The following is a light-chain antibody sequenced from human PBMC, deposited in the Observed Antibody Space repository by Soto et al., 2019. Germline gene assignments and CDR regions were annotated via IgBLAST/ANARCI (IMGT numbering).Light chain of an antibody. Sequence: QSVLTQPPSVSGAPGQRVTISCTGSSSNIGAGYDVHWYQQLPGTAPKLLIYGNSNRPSGVPDRFSGSKSGTSASLAITGLQAEDEADYYCSSYTSSSTYVFGTGTKPPS. J-gene: IGLJ1*01. V-gene: IGLV1-40*01. CDR2: GNS. CDR3: SSYTSSSTYV. CDR1: SSNIGAGYD.